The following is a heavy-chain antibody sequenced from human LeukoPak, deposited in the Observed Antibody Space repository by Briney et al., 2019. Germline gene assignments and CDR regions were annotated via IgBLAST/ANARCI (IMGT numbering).Heavy chain of an antibody. V-gene: IGHV4-39*07. CDR3: ARVKRTYDYVWGSYRPRGDFDY. CDR2: IYYSGST. D-gene: IGHD3-16*02. J-gene: IGHJ4*02. CDR1: GGSISSSSYY. Sequence: SETLSLTCTVSGGSISSSSYYWGWIRQPPGKGLEWIGSIYYSGSTYYNPSLKSRVTISVDTSKNQFSLKLSSVTAADTAVYYCARVKRTYDYVWGSYRPRGDFDYWGQGTLVTVSS.